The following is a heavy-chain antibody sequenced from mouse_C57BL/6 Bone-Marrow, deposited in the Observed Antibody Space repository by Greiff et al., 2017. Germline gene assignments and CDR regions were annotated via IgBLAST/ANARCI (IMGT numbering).Heavy chain of an antibody. CDR3: ASGVYYVPFRC. CDR2: ISSGSSTI. D-gene: IGHD2-1*01. Sequence: EVQLVESGGGLVKPGGSLKLSCAASGFTFSDYGMHWVRQAPEKGLEWVAYISSGSSTIYYADTVKGRFTISRDNAKNTLFLQMTSLRSEDTDLYYGASGVYYVPFRCWGQGTTLTVSS. V-gene: IGHV5-17*01. J-gene: IGHJ2*01. CDR1: GFTFSDYG.